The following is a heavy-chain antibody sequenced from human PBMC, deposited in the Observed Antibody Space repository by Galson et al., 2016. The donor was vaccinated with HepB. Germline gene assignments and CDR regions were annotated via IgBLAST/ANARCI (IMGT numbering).Heavy chain of an antibody. V-gene: IGHV4-61*01. D-gene: IGHD3-22*01. J-gene: IGHJ6*02. CDR2: IHYSGST. CDR3: ARDIPYYSDSSENPRGYYGMDV. Sequence: SETLSLTCTVSGGSVSSGRNSWSWIRRPPGKGLEWIGYIHYSGSTKYNPSPRRRVTISVDRSKNQFPLKERSVTGADTSGYHCARDIPYYSDSSENPRGYYGMDVWSQGTTVTVSS. CDR1: GGSVSSGRNS.